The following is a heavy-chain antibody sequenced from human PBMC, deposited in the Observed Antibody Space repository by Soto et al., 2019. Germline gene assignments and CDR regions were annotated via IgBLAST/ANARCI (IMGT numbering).Heavy chain of an antibody. CDR2: ISSSSSNI. V-gene: IGHV3-48*02. CDR1: GFTFSNYG. CDR3: ARGGAARPDY. J-gene: IGHJ4*02. D-gene: IGHD6-6*01. Sequence: EVQLVESGGGLVQLGGSLRLPCAASGFTFSNYGMNWVRQAPGKGPEWVSYISSSSSNINYANSVKGRFTISRDNAKNSLYLQMNSLRDEDTAVYYCARGGAARPDYWGQGTLVTVSS.